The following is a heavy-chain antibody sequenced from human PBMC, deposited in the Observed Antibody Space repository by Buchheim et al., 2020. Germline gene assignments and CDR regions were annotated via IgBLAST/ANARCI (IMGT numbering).Heavy chain of an antibody. J-gene: IGHJ4*02. V-gene: IGHV3-48*01. D-gene: IGHD6-6*01. Sequence: EVQLVESGGGLVQPGGSLRLSCVASGFTFSIYGMTWVRQAPGKGLEWVSYIGHDSRAIYYADSVKGRFTISRANAKNSLYLRLNSLRAEDTAVYYCARGAYNSSPDYWGQGTL. CDR1: GFTFSIYG. CDR2: IGHDSRAI. CDR3: ARGAYNSSPDY.